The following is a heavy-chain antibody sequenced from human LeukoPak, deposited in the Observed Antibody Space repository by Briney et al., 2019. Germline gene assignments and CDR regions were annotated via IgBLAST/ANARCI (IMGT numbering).Heavy chain of an antibody. CDR2: INHSGST. V-gene: IGHV4-34*01. Sequence: PSETLSLTCAVYGGSFSGYYWSWIRQPPGKGLEWIGEINHSGSTNYNPSLKSRVTISVDTSKNQFSLKLCSVTAADTAVYYCARGIPAAYYDILTGYYDLYYYYYMDVWGKGTTVTVSS. J-gene: IGHJ6*03. D-gene: IGHD3-9*01. CDR1: GGSFSGYY. CDR3: ARGIPAAYYDILTGYYDLYYYYYMDV.